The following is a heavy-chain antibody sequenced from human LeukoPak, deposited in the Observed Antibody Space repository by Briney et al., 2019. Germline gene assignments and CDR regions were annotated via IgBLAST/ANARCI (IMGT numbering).Heavy chain of an antibody. CDR3: AREVDTGMVKYYYGMDV. CDR1: GYTFTSYG. J-gene: IGHJ6*02. CDR2: ISAYNGNT. Sequence: ASVKVSCKASGYTFTSYGISWVRQAPGQGLEWMGWISAYNGNTNYAQKLQGRVTMTTETSTSTAYMELRSLRSDDTAVYHCAREVDTGMVKYYYGMDVWGQGTTVTVSS. D-gene: IGHD5-18*01. V-gene: IGHV1-18*01.